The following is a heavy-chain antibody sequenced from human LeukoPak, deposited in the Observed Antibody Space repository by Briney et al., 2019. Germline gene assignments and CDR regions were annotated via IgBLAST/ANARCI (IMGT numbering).Heavy chain of an antibody. D-gene: IGHD3-3*01. J-gene: IGHJ5*02. Sequence: GGSLRLSCAASGFTFSSYTMNWVRQPPGKGLEWVSNIGTSGTTIYYADSVKGRFTISRDNAKNSLYLQMNSLRAEDTAVYYCARTHYDFWSGLNWFDPWGQGTLVTVSS. V-gene: IGHV3-48*01. CDR3: ARTHYDFWSGLNWFDP. CDR1: GFTFSSYT. CDR2: IGTSGTTI.